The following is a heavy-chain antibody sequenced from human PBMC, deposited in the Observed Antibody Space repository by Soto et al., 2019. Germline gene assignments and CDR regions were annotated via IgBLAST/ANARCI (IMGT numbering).Heavy chain of an antibody. J-gene: IGHJ5*02. CDR3: ARVSPDSSELLRGWFDP. V-gene: IGHV4-31*03. CDR1: GGSISSGGYY. CDR2: IYYSGST. D-gene: IGHD1-26*01. Sequence: QVQLQESGPGLVKPSQTLSLTCTVSGGSISSGGYYWSWIRQHPGKGLEWIGYIYYSGSTYYNPSLKCRVTISVDASKNQCSLKMGSVTASDTAMYYCARVSPDSSELLRGWFDPWGQGTLVTVSS.